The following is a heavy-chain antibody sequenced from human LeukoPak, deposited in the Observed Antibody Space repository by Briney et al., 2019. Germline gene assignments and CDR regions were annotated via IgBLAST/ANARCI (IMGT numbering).Heavy chain of an antibody. D-gene: IGHD3-22*01. V-gene: IGHV1-69*13. CDR2: IIPIFGTA. CDR3: NYYYDSSGYYFDY. CDR1: GGTFSSYA. J-gene: IGHJ4*02. Sequence: SVKVSCKASGGTFSSYAISWVRRAPGQGLEWMGGIIPIFGTANYAQKFQGRVTITADESTSTAYMELSSLRSEDTAVYYCNYYYDSSGYYFDYWGQGTLVTVSS.